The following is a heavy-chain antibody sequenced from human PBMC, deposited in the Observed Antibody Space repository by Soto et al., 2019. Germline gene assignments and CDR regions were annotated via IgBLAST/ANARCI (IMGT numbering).Heavy chain of an antibody. J-gene: IGHJ5*01. Sequence: ASEPLSLTCAVYGGSFSGHSWTWIRQSPGKGLEWIGDINHSGRVNYSPSLKSRVTISLDTSKNQFSLTLSAVTAADTAMYYCSTRAYDTNGYYRFDPWGQGTLVTVSS. V-gene: IGHV4-34*01. CDR3: STRAYDTNGYYRFDP. CDR2: INHSGRV. D-gene: IGHD3-22*01. CDR1: GGSFSGHS.